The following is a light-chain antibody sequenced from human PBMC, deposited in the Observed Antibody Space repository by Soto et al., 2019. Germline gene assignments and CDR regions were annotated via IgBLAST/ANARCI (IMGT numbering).Light chain of an antibody. CDR2: EVN. Sequence: QSALTQPASVSGSPGQSITISCTGTSSDVGSYNNLVSWYQQHPGKAPKAMIYEVNKRPSGFSNRFSGSKSGNTASLITSGLQAEDEADYYCCSYTHGNTFFGSGTKVTVL. J-gene: IGLJ1*01. CDR1: SSDVGSYNNL. CDR3: CSYTHGNTF. V-gene: IGLV2-23*02.